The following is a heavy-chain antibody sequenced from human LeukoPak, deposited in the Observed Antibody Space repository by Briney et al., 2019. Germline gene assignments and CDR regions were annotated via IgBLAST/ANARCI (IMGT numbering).Heavy chain of an antibody. CDR1: GFTFSSYS. D-gene: IGHD2-15*01. J-gene: IGHJ5*02. Sequence: GGSLRLSCAASGFTFSSYSMNWVRQAPGKGLEWVSSISSSSSYIYYADSVKGRFTISRDNAKNSLYLQMNSLRAEGTAVYYCARAGGAPYCSGGSCYDQNWFDPWGQGTLVTVSS. V-gene: IGHV3-21*01. CDR3: ARAGGAPYCSGGSCYDQNWFDP. CDR2: ISSSSSYI.